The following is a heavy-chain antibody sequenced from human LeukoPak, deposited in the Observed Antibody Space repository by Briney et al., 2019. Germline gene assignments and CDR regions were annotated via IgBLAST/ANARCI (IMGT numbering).Heavy chain of an antibody. J-gene: IGHJ4*02. V-gene: IGHV4-38-2*01. Sequence: SETLSLTCVVSGLSISSGYYWGWIRQPPGKGLEWIGSIYHSGSSYYNPSLRSRVAMSVDTSRNQFSLKLTSVTVADTAVYYCARGSQSFYYDSSGYPFDSWGQGTLVTVSS. CDR1: GLSISSGYY. CDR2: IYHSGSS. D-gene: IGHD3-22*01. CDR3: ARGSQSFYYDSSGYPFDS.